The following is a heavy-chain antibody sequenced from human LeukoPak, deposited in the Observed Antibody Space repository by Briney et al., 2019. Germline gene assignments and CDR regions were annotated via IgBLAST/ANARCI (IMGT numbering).Heavy chain of an antibody. V-gene: IGHV4-59*01. CDR1: GGPTSSYY. CDR3: ARGGTTVTPGLLWFDP. D-gene: IGHD4-17*01. CDR2: IYDSGTT. J-gene: IGHJ5*02. Sequence: SETLSLTCTVSGGPTSSYYWSWVRQPPGKGLEWIGFIYDSGTTYYNPSLKSRVTISVDTSKNQFSLKLSSVTAADTAMYYCARGGTTVTPGLLWFDPWGQGTLVTVSS.